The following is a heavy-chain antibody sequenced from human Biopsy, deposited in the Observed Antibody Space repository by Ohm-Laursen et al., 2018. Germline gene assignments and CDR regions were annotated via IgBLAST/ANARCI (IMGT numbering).Heavy chain of an antibody. CDR2: ISRSGSII. D-gene: IGHD4-23*01. Sequence: SLRLSCAASGFTFSSYAMTWFRQAPGQGLEWLSYISRSGSIIDYADSVKGRFTISRDNAQNTLYLQMNSLRADDTAVYYCARDWGGDYGGNIDYYYFYGMDVWGQGTTVTVSS. J-gene: IGHJ6*02. CDR3: ARDWGGDYGGNIDYYYFYGMDV. V-gene: IGHV3-11*01. CDR1: GFTFSSYA.